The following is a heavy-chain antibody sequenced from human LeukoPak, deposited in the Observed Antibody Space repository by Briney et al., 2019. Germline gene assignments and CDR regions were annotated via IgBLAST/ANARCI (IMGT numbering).Heavy chain of an antibody. Sequence: ETLSLTCSVSGGSISRSSYYWGWIRQPPGKGLEWVSSISSSADNTYYAGSVKGRFTISRDNSKNTLFLQMNSLRAEDTAVYYCAKTLYIPDDFWGQGTLVTVSS. D-gene: IGHD2-21*01. V-gene: IGHV3-23*01. J-gene: IGHJ4*02. CDR1: GGSISRSSYY. CDR3: AKTLYIPDDF. CDR2: ISSSADNT.